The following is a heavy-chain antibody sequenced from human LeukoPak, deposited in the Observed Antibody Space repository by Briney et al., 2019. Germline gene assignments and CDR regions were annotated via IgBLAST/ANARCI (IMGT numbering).Heavy chain of an antibody. V-gene: IGHV3-9*01. CDR2: ISWNSGIA. CDR1: GFTFDEYA. D-gene: IGHD2-2*01. Sequence: SLRLSCATSGFTFDEYAMHWVRQAPGKGLEWVSSISWNSGIAGYADSVKGRFTISRDNAKNFLYLQMNSLRAEDTALYYCTKDRYCSSSRCPLDYWGQGTLVTVSS. CDR3: TKDRYCSSSRCPLDY. J-gene: IGHJ4*02.